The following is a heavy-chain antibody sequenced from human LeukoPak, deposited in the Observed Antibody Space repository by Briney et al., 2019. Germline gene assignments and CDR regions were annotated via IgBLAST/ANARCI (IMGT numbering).Heavy chain of an antibody. J-gene: IGHJ5*02. D-gene: IGHD5-18*01. CDR1: GGSLSSYY. CDR2: IYYSGST. Sequence: SETLSLTCTVSGGSLSSYYWSWIRQPPGKGLEWIGYIYYSGSTNYNPSLKSRVTISVDTSKNQFSLKLSSVTAADTAVYYCARTRSGYSYGRLNWFDPWGQGTLVTVSS. CDR3: ARTRSGYSYGRLNWFDP. V-gene: IGHV4-59*08.